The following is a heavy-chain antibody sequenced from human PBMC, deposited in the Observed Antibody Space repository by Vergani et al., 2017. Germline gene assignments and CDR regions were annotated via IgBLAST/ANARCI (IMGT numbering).Heavy chain of an antibody. CDR2: IYYSGST. J-gene: IGHJ4*02. V-gene: IGHV4-59*01. D-gene: IGHD3-3*01. CDR3: ARVGVAYYDFWSGYYHLDY. CDR1: GGSISSYY. Sequence: VQMEESGPGLVKPSETLSLTCTVSGGSISSYYWSWIRQPPGKGLEWIGYIYYSGSTNYNPSLKSRVTISVDTSKNQFSLKLSSVTAADTAVYYCARVGVAYYDFWSGYYHLDYWGQGTLVTVSS.